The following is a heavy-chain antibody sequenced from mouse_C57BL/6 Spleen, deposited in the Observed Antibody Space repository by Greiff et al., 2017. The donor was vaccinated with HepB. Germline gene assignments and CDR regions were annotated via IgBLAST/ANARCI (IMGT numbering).Heavy chain of an antibody. J-gene: IGHJ2*01. D-gene: IGHD1-1*01. V-gene: IGHV1-18*01. CDR3: ARWRITTVVAPFDY. Sequence: VQLKESGPELVKPGASVKIPCKASGYTFTDYNMDWVKQSHGKSLEWIGDINPNNGGTIYNQKFKGKATLTVDKSSSTAYMELRSLTSEDTAVYYCARWRITTVVAPFDYWGQGTTLTVSS. CDR1: GYTFTDYN. CDR2: INPNNGGT.